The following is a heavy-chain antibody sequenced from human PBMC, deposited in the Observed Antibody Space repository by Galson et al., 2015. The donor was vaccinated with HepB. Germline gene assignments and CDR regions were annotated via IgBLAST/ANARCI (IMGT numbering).Heavy chain of an antibody. CDR3: ASDIAAAGTGGAFDI. D-gene: IGHD6-13*01. CDR2: IIPILGIA. Sequence: SVKVSCKASGGTFSSYAISWVRQAPGQGLEWMGRIIPILGIANYAQKFQGRVTITADKSTSTAYMELSSLRSEDTAVYYCASDIAAAGTGGAFDIWGQGTMVTVSS. J-gene: IGHJ3*02. V-gene: IGHV1-69*04. CDR1: GGTFSSYA.